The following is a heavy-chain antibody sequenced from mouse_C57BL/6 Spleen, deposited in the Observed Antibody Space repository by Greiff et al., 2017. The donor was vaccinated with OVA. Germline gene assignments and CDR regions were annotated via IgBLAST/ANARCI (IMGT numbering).Heavy chain of an antibody. CDR3: ARGVRRGYARDY. D-gene: IGHD2-14*01. CDR1: GFTFSDYG. V-gene: IGHV5-17*01. Sequence: EVKLMESGGGLVKPGGSLKLSCAASGFTFSDYGMHWVRQAPEKGLEWVAYISSGSSTIYYADTVKGRFTISRDNAKNTLFLQMTSLRSEDTAMYYCARGVRRGYARDYWGQGTSVTVSS. J-gene: IGHJ4*01. CDR2: ISSGSSTI.